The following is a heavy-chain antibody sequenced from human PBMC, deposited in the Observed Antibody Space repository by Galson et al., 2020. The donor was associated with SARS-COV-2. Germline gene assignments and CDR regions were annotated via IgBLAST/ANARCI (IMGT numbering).Heavy chain of an antibody. CDR3: AKAASYMDV. J-gene: IGHJ6*03. Sequence: GGSLRLSCAASGFTFSSYGMHWVRQAPGKGLEWVAVIWYDGSNKYYADSVKGRFTISRDNSKNTLYLQMNSLRAEDTAVYYCAKAASYMDVWGKGTTVTVSS. V-gene: IGHV3-33*06. CDR1: GFTFSSYG. CDR2: IWYDGSNK.